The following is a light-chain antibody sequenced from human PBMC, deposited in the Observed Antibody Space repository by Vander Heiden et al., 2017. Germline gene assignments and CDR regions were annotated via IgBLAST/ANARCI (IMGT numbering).Light chain of an antibody. Sequence: DIQMTQSPSTLSASVGDRVTITCRASQSLTTWLAWYQQRPGKAPKLLIYQTFILDIGVPSRFSGSGSGTEFTLTISSLQPDDFATYYCQHYDTYSYTFGQGTRLEIK. V-gene: IGKV1-5*03. CDR2: QTF. CDR1: QSLTTW. CDR3: QHYDTYSYT. J-gene: IGKJ2*01.